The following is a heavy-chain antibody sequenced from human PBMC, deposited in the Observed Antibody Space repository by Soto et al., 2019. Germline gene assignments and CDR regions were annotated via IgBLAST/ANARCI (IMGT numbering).Heavy chain of an antibody. J-gene: IGHJ3*02. V-gene: IGHV3-23*01. CDR2: ISGSGGST. CDR3: ARWVRAMVMIGAFDI. CDR1: GFTFSSYA. D-gene: IGHD5-18*01. Sequence: GGSLRLSCAASGFTFSSYAMSWVRQAPGKGLEWVSAISGSGGSTYYADSVKGRFTISRDNSKNTLYLQMNSLRAEDTAVYYCARWVRAMVMIGAFDIWGQGTMVTVSS.